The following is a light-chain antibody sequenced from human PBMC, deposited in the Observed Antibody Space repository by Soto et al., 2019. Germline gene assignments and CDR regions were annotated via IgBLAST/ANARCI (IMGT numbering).Light chain of an antibody. J-gene: IGKJ2*02. CDR1: QSISSW. V-gene: IGKV1-5*03. CDR2: KAS. CDR3: QQYNSYSCT. Sequence: DIQMTQSPSTLSASVGDRVTITCRASQSISSWLAWYQQKPGKAPKLLIYKASSLESGVTSRFSGSGSGTEFTLTISSLQPDDFATYYCQQYNSYSCTFGQGTKLEIK.